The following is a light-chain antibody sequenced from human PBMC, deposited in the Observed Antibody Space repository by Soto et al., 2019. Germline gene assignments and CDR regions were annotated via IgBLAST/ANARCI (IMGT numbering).Light chain of an antibody. CDR2: DDN. Sequence: QSVLTQPPSVSAAPGQKVTISCSGSSSNIGGNSVSWYQQLPGTAPKLLIYDDNKRPSGIPDRFSGSKSGTSATLGITGFQTGEEADYYCGSWDSGMSPYVFGAGTKVTV. CDR3: GSWDSGMSPYV. V-gene: IGLV1-51*01. CDR1: SSNIGGNS. J-gene: IGLJ1*01.